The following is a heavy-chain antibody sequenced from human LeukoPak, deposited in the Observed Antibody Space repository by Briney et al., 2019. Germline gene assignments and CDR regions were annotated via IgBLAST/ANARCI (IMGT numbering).Heavy chain of an antibody. J-gene: IGHJ2*01. CDR2: ISSRGDYI. D-gene: IGHD3-10*01. CDR1: GFPFSDYS. Sequence: GGSLRLSCAASGFPFSDYSMNWVRQAPGKGLEWVSSISSRGDYIYSADSVKGRFTISRDNAKNSLYLQMTNLSAEDTAVYFCVRDLVRGVHPVFYFDLWGRGTLVTVSS. CDR3: VRDLVRGVHPVFYFDL. V-gene: IGHV3-21*01.